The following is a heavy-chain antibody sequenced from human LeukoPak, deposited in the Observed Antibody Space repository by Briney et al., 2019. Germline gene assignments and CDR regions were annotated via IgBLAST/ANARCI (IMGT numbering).Heavy chain of an antibody. Sequence: GGSLRLSCAASGFTFSNYWMHWVRQAPGKGLVWVSRINSDGSSTSYADSVKGRFTISRDNAKNTLYLQMNSLKAEDTAVYYCARAAAGRYFDCWGKGTLVTVSS. CDR3: ARAAAGRYFDC. D-gene: IGHD2-15*01. CDR1: GFTFSNYW. J-gene: IGHJ4*02. V-gene: IGHV3-74*01. CDR2: INSDGSST.